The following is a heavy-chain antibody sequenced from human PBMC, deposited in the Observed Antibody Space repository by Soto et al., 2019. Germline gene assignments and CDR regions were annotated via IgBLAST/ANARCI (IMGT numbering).Heavy chain of an antibody. CDR3: ARGWGRIFDY. Sequence: QVQLQQWGAGLLKPSETLSLTCAVYGGSLSGYYWNWIRQPPGKGLEWIGEINHSGSTNYTPSLKSRVTISVDTSKKQFSLKLSSVTAADTAVYYCARGWGRIFDYWGQGMLVTVSS. V-gene: IGHV4-34*01. CDR2: INHSGST. J-gene: IGHJ4*02. D-gene: IGHD7-27*01. CDR1: GGSLSGYY.